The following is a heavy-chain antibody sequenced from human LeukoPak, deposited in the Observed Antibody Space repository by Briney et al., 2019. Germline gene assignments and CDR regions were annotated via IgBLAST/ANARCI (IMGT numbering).Heavy chain of an antibody. CDR1: GFTFSSYA. CDR2: ISGSGGST. D-gene: IGHD4-17*01. J-gene: IGHJ4*02. Sequence: PGGSLRLSCAASGFTFSSYAMSWVRQAPGKGLEWVSAISGSGGSTYYADSVKGRFTISGDNSKNTLYLQMNSLRAEDTAVYYCAKAHDYGDYVVRFDYWGQGTLVTVSS. V-gene: IGHV3-23*01. CDR3: AKAHDYGDYVVRFDY.